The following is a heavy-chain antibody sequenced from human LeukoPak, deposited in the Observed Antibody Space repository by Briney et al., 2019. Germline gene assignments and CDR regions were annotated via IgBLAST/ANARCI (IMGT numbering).Heavy chain of an antibody. CDR2: IYSGGST. CDR1: GFTVSSNY. Sequence: PGGSLRLSCAASGFTVSSNYMSWVRQAPGKGLEWVSVIYSGGSTYYADSVKGRFTISRDNSKNTLYLQMNSLRAEDTAVYHCAKDLGYYDFWSGYPEAGYWGQGTLVTVSS. CDR3: AKDLGYYDFWSGYPEAGY. D-gene: IGHD3-3*01. V-gene: IGHV3-53*01. J-gene: IGHJ4*02.